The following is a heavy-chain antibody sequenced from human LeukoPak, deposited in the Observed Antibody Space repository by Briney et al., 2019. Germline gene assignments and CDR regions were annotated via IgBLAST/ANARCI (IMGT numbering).Heavy chain of an antibody. V-gene: IGHV1-69*13. CDR1: GGTFSSYA. D-gene: IGHD1-26*01. CDR3: ARDRSVVGATYNWFDP. Sequence: SVKVSCKASGGTFSSYAISWVRQAPGQGLEWMGGIIPIFGTANYAQKFQGRVTITADESTSTAYMELSSLRSEDTAVYYCARDRSVVGATYNWFDPWGQGTQVTVSS. CDR2: IIPIFGTA. J-gene: IGHJ5*02.